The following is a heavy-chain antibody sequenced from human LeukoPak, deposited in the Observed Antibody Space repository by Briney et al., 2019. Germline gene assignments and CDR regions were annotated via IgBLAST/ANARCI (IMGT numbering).Heavy chain of an antibody. CDR1: GFXFDDYG. V-gene: IGHV3-20*04. CDR3: ARGGSMNWNDGHFDY. CDR2: INWNGGST. Sequence: PGGSLRLSCAASGFXFDDYGISWVRQAPGKGLEWLSGINWNGGSTGYADSVKGRFTISRDNAKNSLYLQMNSLRAEDTALYYCARGGSMNWNDGHFDYWGQGTLVTVSS. D-gene: IGHD1-1*01. J-gene: IGHJ4*02.